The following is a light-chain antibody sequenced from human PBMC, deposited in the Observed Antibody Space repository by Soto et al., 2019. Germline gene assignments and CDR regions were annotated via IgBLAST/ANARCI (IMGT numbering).Light chain of an antibody. CDR2: DVS. J-gene: IGLJ1*01. Sequence: QSALTQPRSVSGSPGQSVAISCTGTSIDVGGYDYVSWYQQHPGKAPKLMIYDVSKRPSGVPDRFSGSKSGNTASLTISGLQAEDEADYYCCSYAGNFYVFGTGTKLTVL. V-gene: IGLV2-11*01. CDR3: CSYAGNFYV. CDR1: SIDVGGYDY.